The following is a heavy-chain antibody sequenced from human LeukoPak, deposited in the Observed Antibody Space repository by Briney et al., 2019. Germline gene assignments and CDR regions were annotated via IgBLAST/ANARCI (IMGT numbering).Heavy chain of an antibody. D-gene: IGHD2-2*02. Sequence: SETLSLTCTVSGASIYTSSSYWGWIRQPPGKGLEWIASVYYTGSTYYSPPLKSRATISVDTSKNQFSLELNSVTAADTAVYYCTTSRTNDCSSPSCYTDYWGQGTLVTVSS. J-gene: IGHJ4*02. CDR1: GASIYTSSSY. CDR3: TTSRTNDCSSPSCYTDY. V-gene: IGHV4-39*01. CDR2: VYYTGST.